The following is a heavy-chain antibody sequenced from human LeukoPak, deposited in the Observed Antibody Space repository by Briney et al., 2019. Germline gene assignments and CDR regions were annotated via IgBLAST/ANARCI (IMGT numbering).Heavy chain of an antibody. CDR2: IYYSGST. Sequence: PSETLSLTCTVSGGSISSYYWSWIRQPPGKGLEWIGYIYYSGSTNYNPSLKSRVTISVDTSKNQFSLKLSSVTAADTAVYYCARHGYSGYVGVDYWGQGTLVTVSS. CDR1: GGSISSYY. CDR3: ARHGYSGYVGVDY. D-gene: IGHD5-12*01. J-gene: IGHJ4*02. V-gene: IGHV4-59*08.